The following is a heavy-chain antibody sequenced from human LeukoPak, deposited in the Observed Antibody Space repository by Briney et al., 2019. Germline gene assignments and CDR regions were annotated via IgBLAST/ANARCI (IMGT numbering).Heavy chain of an antibody. CDR1: GFTFSSYA. CDR3: ARVERSSRVHYFDY. Sequence: GGSLRLSCAASGFTFSSYAMSWVRQAPGKGLEWVSDVGDTGGSTYYVDSVKGRFTISRDNSKNTLYLQMNFLRAEDTAVYYCARVERSSRVHYFDYWGQGTLVTVSS. J-gene: IGHJ4*02. CDR2: VGDTGGST. D-gene: IGHD3-10*01. V-gene: IGHV3-23*01.